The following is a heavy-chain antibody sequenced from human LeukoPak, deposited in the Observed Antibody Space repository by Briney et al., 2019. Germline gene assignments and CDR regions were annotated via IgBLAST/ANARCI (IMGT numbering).Heavy chain of an antibody. CDR3: ARDGDIAAAGSYNWFDP. J-gene: IGHJ5*02. D-gene: IGHD6-13*01. V-gene: IGHV3-33*01. CDR1: GFTFSSYG. Sequence: PGGSLRLSCAASGFTFSSYGMHWVRQAPGKGLEWVAVIWYDGSNKYYADSVKGRFTISRDNSKNTLYLQMNSLRAEDTAVYYCARDGDIAAAGSYNWFDPWGQGTLVTVSS. CDR2: IWYDGSNK.